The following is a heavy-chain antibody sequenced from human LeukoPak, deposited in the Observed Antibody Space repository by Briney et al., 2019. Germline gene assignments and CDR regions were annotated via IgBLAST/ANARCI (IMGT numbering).Heavy chain of an antibody. Sequence: SETLSLTCTDSGGSISSGGYYWSWIRQHPGKGLEWIGYIHHSGSSYYNPSLKSRVIISVDTSKTQFSLKLNSVTAADTAVYYCANYGSGSYRFDPWGQGTLVTVSS. V-gene: IGHV4-31*03. CDR2: IHHSGSS. D-gene: IGHD3-10*01. J-gene: IGHJ5*02. CDR3: ANYGSGSYRFDP. CDR1: GGSISSGGYY.